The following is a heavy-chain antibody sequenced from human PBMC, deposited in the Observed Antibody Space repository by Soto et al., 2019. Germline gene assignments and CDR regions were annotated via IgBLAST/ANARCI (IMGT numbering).Heavy chain of an antibody. V-gene: IGHV4-30-4*01. CDR2: IYHTGTT. CDR1: GGSISNVGYF. J-gene: IGHJ5*01. CDR3: ARVMAAMQNWLDP. D-gene: IGHD2-2*01. Sequence: QVQLQESGPGLVKPSQTLSLTCTVSGGSISNVGYFWSWIRQPPGKGLEWIGFIYHTGTTYYNSSRRSRVSISIDTYKSQFSLKLNSVTAADTAVYYCARVMAAMQNWLDPWGQGTLVTFSP.